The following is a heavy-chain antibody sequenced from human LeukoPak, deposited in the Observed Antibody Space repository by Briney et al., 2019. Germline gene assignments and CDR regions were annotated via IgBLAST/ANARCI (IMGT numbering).Heavy chain of an antibody. CDR2: IYSGGST. CDR3: ARAPGYYYGMDV. V-gene: IGHV3-66*01. CDR1: GFTVSSNY. J-gene: IGHJ6*02. Sequence: QTGGSLRLSCAASGFTVSSNYMSWVRQAPGKGLEWVSVIYSGGSTYYADSVKGRFTISRDNSKNTLYLQMNSLRAEDTAVCYCARAPGYYYGMDVWGQGTTVTVSS.